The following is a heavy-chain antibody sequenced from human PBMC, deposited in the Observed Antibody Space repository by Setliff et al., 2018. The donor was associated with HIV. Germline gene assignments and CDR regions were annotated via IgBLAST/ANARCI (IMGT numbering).Heavy chain of an antibody. CDR3: ARDSNPAGSPGYEYARRGAFDL. Sequence: SETLSLTCTVSGDSISSYYWSWIRQPPGKGLEWIGYIYTSGITDYNPSLKSRVTMSLDTSKNQFSLTLTSVTAADTAVYYCARDSNPAGSPGYEYARRGAFDLWGPGTPVTVSS. D-gene: IGHD5-12*01. V-gene: IGHV4-59*01. CDR1: GDSISSYY. CDR2: IYTSGIT. J-gene: IGHJ3*01.